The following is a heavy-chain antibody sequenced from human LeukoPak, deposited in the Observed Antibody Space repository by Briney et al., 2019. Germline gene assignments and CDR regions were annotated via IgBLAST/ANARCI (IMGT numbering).Heavy chain of an antibody. CDR2: ISSSGSTI. CDR1: GFTFSSYE. Sequence: GGSLRLSCAASGFTFSSYEMNWVRQAPGKGLEWVSYISSSGSTIYYADSVKGRFTISRDNAKNSLYLQMNSLRAEDTAVYYCARVRLAGTYYYYYMDVWGKGTTVTVSS. D-gene: IGHD1-14*01. V-gene: IGHV3-48*03. J-gene: IGHJ6*03. CDR3: ARVRLAGTYYYYYMDV.